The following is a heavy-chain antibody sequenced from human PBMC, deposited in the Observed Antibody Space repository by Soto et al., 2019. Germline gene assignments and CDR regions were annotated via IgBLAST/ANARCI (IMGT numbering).Heavy chain of an antibody. D-gene: IGHD6-13*01. Sequence: GGSLRLSCAAXGFTVSSNYMSWVRQAPGKGMEWVSVIYSGGSTYYADSVKGRFTISRDNSKNTLYLQMNSLRAEDTAVYYCARGRIAAAGTRDAFDNWGQGAMFTVSS. CDR2: IYSGGST. CDR3: ARGRIAAAGTRDAFDN. V-gene: IGHV3-66*01. CDR1: GFTVSSNY. J-gene: IGHJ3*02.